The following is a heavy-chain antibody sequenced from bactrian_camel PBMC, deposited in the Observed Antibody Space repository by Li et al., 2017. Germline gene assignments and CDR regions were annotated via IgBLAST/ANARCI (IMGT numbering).Heavy chain of an antibody. D-gene: IGHD3*01. CDR2: IKSDGTT. Sequence: QVQLVESGGGSVQAGGSLKLSCTNSGYGFGNCGMAWYRQGSGNERAFVAGRVVVSTIKSDGTTTYVDSVKGRFTILQDNGKNTVSLQISPLKSEDTGMYYCAYRTAYLATSCSLKAITYESWGRGTQVTVS. J-gene: IGHJ4*01. CDR3: AYRTAYLATSCSLKAITYES. CDR1: GYGFGNCG. V-gene: IGHV3S53*01.